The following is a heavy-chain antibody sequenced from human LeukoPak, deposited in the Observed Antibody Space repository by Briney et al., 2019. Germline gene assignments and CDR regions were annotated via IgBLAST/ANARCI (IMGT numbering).Heavy chain of an antibody. D-gene: IGHD3-22*01. CDR1: GFTFSDYY. CDR3: AKDFPQVPQDYYDSICYFDY. CDR2: ITSSATT. Sequence: GGSLRLSCAASGFTFSDYYMTWIRQAPGKGLEWVSYITSSATTYYADSVKGRFTISRDNAKTSLYLQMNSLRAEDTAVYYCAKDFPQVPQDYYDSICYFDYWGQGTLVTVSS. J-gene: IGHJ4*02. V-gene: IGHV3-11*01.